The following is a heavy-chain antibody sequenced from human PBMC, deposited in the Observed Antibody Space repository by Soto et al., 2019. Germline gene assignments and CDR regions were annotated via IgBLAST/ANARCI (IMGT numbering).Heavy chain of an antibody. Sequence: QVQLVQSGAEVKKPGASVKVSCKASGYTFTSYGISWVRQAPGQGLEWMGWISAYNGNTNYAQKLQGRVTMTTDTATSTAYMELRSLRSDDTAVYYCARVATNLYYDFGDWFDPWGQGTLVTVSS. J-gene: IGHJ5*02. CDR3: ARVATNLYYDFGDWFDP. CDR2: ISAYNGNT. D-gene: IGHD3-3*01. V-gene: IGHV1-18*04. CDR1: GYTFTSYG.